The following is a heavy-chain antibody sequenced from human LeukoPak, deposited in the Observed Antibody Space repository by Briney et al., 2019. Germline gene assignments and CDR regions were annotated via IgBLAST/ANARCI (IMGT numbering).Heavy chain of an antibody. CDR1: GVTVSSNY. Sequence: PGGSLRLSCAASGVTVSSNYISWVRQAPGKGLEWVSVIYTDGTTSYADSVKGRSTISRDNAKNSLYLQMNSLRAEDTAVYYCAELGITMIGGVWGKGTTVTISS. V-gene: IGHV3-53*01. J-gene: IGHJ6*04. D-gene: IGHD3-10*02. CDR3: AELGITMIGGV. CDR2: IYTDGTT.